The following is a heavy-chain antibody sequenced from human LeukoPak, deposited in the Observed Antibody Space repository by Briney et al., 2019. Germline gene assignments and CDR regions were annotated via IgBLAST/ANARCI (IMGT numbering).Heavy chain of an antibody. Sequence: SSVKVSCKASGGTFSSYAISWVRQAPGQGLEWMGRIIPIFGTANYAQKFQGRVTITTDESTSTAYMELSGLRSEDTAVYYCATTKSMVRGVRPDYWGQGTLVTVSS. CDR1: GGTFSSYA. D-gene: IGHD3-10*01. CDR2: IIPIFGTA. CDR3: ATTKSMVRGVRPDY. J-gene: IGHJ4*02. V-gene: IGHV1-69*05.